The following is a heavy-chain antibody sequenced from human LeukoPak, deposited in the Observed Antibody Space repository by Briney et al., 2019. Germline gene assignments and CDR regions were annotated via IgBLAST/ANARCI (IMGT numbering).Heavy chain of an antibody. V-gene: IGHV4-59*12. Sequence: NPSETLSLTCTVSGGSISSYYWSWIRQPPGKGLEWIGYIYYSGSTNYNPSLKSRVTISVDTSKNQFSLKLSSVTAADTAVYYCARVVLLWFGESYFDYWGQGTLVTVSS. D-gene: IGHD3-10*01. CDR3: ARVVLLWFGESYFDY. CDR2: IYYSGST. CDR1: GGSISSYY. J-gene: IGHJ4*02.